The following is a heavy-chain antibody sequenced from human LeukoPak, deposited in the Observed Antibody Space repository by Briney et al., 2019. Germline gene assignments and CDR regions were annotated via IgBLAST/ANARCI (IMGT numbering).Heavy chain of an antibody. V-gene: IGHV3-23*01. CDR3: AKGYDYVWGSYRGGFDY. Sequence: GGSLRLSCAASGFTFSSYAMSWVRQAPGKGLEWVSAISGSGGSTYYADSVKGRFTISIDNSKNTLYLQMNSLRAEDTAVYYCAKGYDYVWGSYRGGFDYWGQGTLVTVSS. CDR2: ISGSGGST. D-gene: IGHD3-16*02. CDR1: GFTFSSYA. J-gene: IGHJ4*02.